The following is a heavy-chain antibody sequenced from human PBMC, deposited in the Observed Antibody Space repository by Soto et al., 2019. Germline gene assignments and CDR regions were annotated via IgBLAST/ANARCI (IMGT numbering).Heavy chain of an antibody. V-gene: IGHV4-4*02. CDR3: ARRRLTTNAWHGFDV. J-gene: IGHJ6*02. D-gene: IGHD1-1*01. Sequence: QVQLQESGPGLMKPSGTLSLTCAVFGGSISTNSWWTWVRQPPGKGLGWIGEIFYTGKANYNTSLESRVDISLDKSKNHFSLRLSSLTAADTAVYYCARRRLTTNAWHGFDVWGQGTTVTVSS. CDR2: IFYTGKA. CDR1: GGSISTNSW.